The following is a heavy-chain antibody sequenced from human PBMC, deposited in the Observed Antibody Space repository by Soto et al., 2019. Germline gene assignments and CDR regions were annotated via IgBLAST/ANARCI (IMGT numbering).Heavy chain of an antibody. J-gene: IGHJ4*02. CDR1: GGSISSGGYY. V-gene: IGHV4-31*03. CDR3: AREDSGYCSGGSCYGFDY. CDR2: IYYSGST. Sequence: PSETLSLTCTVSGGSISSGGYYWSWIRQHPGKGLEWIGYIYYSGSTYYNPSLKSRVTISVDTSKNQFSLKLSSVTAADTAVYYCAREDSGYCSGGSCYGFDYWGQGTLVTVSS. D-gene: IGHD2-15*01.